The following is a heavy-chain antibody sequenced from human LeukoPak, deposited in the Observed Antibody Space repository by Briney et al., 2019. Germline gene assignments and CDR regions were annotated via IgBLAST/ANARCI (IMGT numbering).Heavy chain of an antibody. J-gene: IGHJ2*01. V-gene: IGHV3-9*01. Sequence: GGSLRLSCAASGFTFDDYAMHWVRQAPGKGLEWVSGISWNSGSIGYADSVKGRFTISRDNAKNSLYLQMNSLRAEDTALYYCAKDDGNCSGGSCYSVWYLDLWGRGTLVTVSS. CDR3: AKDDGNCSGGSCYSVWYLDL. D-gene: IGHD2-15*01. CDR1: GFTFDDYA. CDR2: ISWNSGSI.